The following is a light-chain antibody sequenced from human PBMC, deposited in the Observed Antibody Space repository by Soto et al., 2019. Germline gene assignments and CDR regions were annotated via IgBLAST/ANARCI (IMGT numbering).Light chain of an antibody. CDR3: QQYNSYSRT. Sequence: IQMTQSPSSVSASVGDRVTITCRASQPISSWLAWYQQKPGQPPNLLIYSASTLRSGVPSRFSGSESGTLFTLTITNLQPADFATYYCQQYNSYSRTFGQGTKVDIK. V-gene: IGKV1D-16*01. CDR1: QPISSW. J-gene: IGKJ1*01. CDR2: SAS.